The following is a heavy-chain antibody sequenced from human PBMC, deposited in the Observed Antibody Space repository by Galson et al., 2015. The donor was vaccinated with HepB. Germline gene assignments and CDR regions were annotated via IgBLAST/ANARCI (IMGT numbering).Heavy chain of an antibody. J-gene: IGHJ2*01. D-gene: IGHD6-6*01. CDR3: ARKEAARREYNWYFDL. CDR1: GYTFTSYA. Sequence: SVKVSCKASGYTFTSYAMNWVRQAPGQGLEWMGWINTNTGNPTYAQGFTGRFVFSLDTSVSTAYLQISSLKAEDTAVYYRARKEAARREYNWYFDLWGRGTLVTVSS. V-gene: IGHV7-4-1*02. CDR2: INTNTGNP.